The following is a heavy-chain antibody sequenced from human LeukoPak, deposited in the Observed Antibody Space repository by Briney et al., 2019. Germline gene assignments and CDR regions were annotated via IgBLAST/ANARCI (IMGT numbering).Heavy chain of an antibody. CDR2: ISYDAKSN. D-gene: IGHD3-3*01. J-gene: IGHJ6*03. V-gene: IGHV3-30*18. Sequence: GGSLRLSCVTSGFTFSSYGMHWVRQVPGKGLEWVAVISYDAKSNYHVDSVKGRFTISRDNSKNTLYLQMNSLRAEDTAVYYCAKGLRFLESYMDVWGKGTTVTVSS. CDR1: GFTFSSYG. CDR3: AKGLRFLESYMDV.